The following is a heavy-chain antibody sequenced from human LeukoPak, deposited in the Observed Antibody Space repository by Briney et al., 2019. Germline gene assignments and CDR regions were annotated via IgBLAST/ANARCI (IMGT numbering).Heavy chain of an antibody. CDR2: ISFDGSNK. Sequence: SCKASGYTFSAYGISWVRQAPGKGLEWVAVISFDGSNKYYADSVKGRFTISRDNSKSTVYLEINSPRAVDTAVYYCAKDLTPLGYSSWDYWGQGTLVTVSS. CDR1: GYTFSAYG. V-gene: IGHV3-30*18. CDR3: AKDLTPLGYSSWDY. D-gene: IGHD5-18*01. J-gene: IGHJ4*02.